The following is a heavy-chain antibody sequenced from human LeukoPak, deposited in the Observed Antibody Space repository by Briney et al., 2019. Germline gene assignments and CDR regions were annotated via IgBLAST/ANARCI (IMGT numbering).Heavy chain of an antibody. CDR1: GGTFSSYA. D-gene: IGHD1-26*01. Sequence: ASVKVSCKASGGTFSSYAISWVRQAPGQGLEWMGGIIPIFGTANYAQKFQGRVTITTDESTSTAYMELSSLRSEDTAVYYCARDQTRDWGSYGIHYFDYWGQGTLVTVSS. CDR3: ARDQTRDWGSYGIHYFDY. CDR2: IIPIFGTA. J-gene: IGHJ4*02. V-gene: IGHV1-69*05.